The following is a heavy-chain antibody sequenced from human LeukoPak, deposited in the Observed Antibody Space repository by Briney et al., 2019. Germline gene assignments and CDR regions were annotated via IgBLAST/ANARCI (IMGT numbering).Heavy chain of an antibody. CDR3: ARTSYSSGWSPFDY. CDR2: ISYDGSNK. J-gene: IGHJ4*02. CDR1: GFTFSSYA. Sequence: GGSLRLSCAASGFTFSSYAMHWVRQAPGKGLEWVAVISYDGSNKYYADSVKGRFTISRDNSKNTLYLQMNSLRAEDTAVYYCARTSYSSGWSPFDYWGQGTLVTVSS. V-gene: IGHV3-30*04. D-gene: IGHD6-19*01.